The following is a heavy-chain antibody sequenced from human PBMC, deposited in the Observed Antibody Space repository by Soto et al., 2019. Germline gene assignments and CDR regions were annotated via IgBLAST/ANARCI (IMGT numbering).Heavy chain of an antibody. CDR2: IYYSGST. Sequence: KASETLSLTCTVSGGSVSSSSHYWGWIRQPPGKGLEWIGSIYYSGSTYHNPSLKSRVTISVDTSKNQFSLKLSSVTAADTAVYYCARGLDSNYGWDFDYWGQGTLVTVSS. V-gene: IGHV4-39*01. CDR1: GGSVSSSSHY. J-gene: IGHJ4*02. D-gene: IGHD4-4*01. CDR3: ARGLDSNYGWDFDY.